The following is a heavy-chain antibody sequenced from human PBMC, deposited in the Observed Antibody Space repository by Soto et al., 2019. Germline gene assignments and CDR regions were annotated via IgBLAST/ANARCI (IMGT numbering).Heavy chain of an antibody. J-gene: IGHJ5*01. CDR3: VSDLKYLRVTGNWFAS. Sequence: AAGTVSTRDSCYTFANYGMGWVRQAPRLGLEWMGWIRGNNGATNYAPKAQDRITMSLDTSTGVASMALRSLRSDDTAIYYCVSDLKYLRVTGNWFASWGQGTLVPVS. V-gene: IGHV1-18*04. D-gene: IGHD2-8*02. CDR1: CYTFANYG. CDR2: IRGNNGAT.